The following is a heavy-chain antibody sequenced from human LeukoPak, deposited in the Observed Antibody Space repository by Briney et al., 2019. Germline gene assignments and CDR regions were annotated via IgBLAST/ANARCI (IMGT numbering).Heavy chain of an antibody. V-gene: IGHV3-66*01. CDR3: ARDSTHYDFWSGYQSLYGMDV. Sequence: GGSLRLSCAASGFTVSSNYMSWVRQAPGKGLEWVSVIYSGGSTYYADSVKGRFTISRDNSKNTLYLQMNSLRAEDTAVYYCARDSTHYDFWSGYQSLYGMDVWGQGTRVTVSS. J-gene: IGHJ6*02. D-gene: IGHD3-3*01. CDR2: IYSGGST. CDR1: GFTVSSNY.